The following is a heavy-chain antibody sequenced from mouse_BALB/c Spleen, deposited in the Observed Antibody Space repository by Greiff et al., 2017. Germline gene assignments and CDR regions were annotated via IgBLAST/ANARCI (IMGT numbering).Heavy chain of an antibody. J-gene: IGHJ2*01. CDR1: GYAFTSYN. D-gene: IGHD1-1*01. Sequence: EVKLVESGPELVKPGASVKVSCKASGYAFTSYNMYWVKQSHGKSLEWIGYIDPYNGGTSYNQKFKGKASLTVDKSSSTAYMHLNSLTSEDSAVYYCARDYYGSSYYFDYWGQGTTLTVSS. CDR2: IDPYNGGT. CDR3: ARDYYGSSYYFDY. V-gene: IGHV1S135*01.